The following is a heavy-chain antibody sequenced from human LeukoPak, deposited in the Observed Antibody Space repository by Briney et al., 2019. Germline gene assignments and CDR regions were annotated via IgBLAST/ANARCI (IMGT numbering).Heavy chain of an antibody. J-gene: IGHJ6*03. Sequence: SETLSLTCTVSGDSINSTFYYWGWIRQPPGKGLEWIASVYYSGSTYYNPSLKSRVTISVDTSKNQFSLKLSSVTAADTAVYYCARRHYYYYYMDVWGKGTTVTVSS. CDR3: ARRHYYYYYMDV. CDR2: VYYSGST. CDR1: GDSINSTFYY. V-gene: IGHV4-39*07.